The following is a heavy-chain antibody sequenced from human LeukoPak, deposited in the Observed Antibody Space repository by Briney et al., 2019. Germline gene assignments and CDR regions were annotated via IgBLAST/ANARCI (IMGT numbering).Heavy chain of an antibody. V-gene: IGHV4-59*01. CDR2: IFYSRST. CDR1: GGSPTSYY. CDR3: ARSSLGWFDP. J-gene: IGHJ5*02. Sequence: SETLSLTCTVSGGSPTSYYWSWIRQPPGKGLEWIGYIFYSRSTNYNPSLKSRVTISVDTSKNQFSLKLSSVTAADTAVYYCARSSLGWFDPWGQGTLVTVSS.